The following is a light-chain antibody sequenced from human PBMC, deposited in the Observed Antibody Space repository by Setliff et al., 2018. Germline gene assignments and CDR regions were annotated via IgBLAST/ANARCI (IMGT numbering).Light chain of an antibody. V-gene: IGLV2-14*03. CDR3: LSYTSKTTHAL. Sequence: VLTQPAAVSGSPGQSITISCTGTSSDVGGYDYVSWYQQHPGKAPKLMIYEVSKRPSGVSDRFSGSKPGNTASLTISGLQAEDEADYYCLSYTSKTTHALFGGGTKVTVL. CDR2: EVS. CDR1: SSDVGGYDY. J-gene: IGLJ2*01.